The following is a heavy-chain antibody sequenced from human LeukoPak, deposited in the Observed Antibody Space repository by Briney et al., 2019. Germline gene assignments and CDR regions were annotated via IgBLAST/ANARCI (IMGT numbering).Heavy chain of an antibody. V-gene: IGHV4-34*01. D-gene: IGHD5-12*01. Sequence: SETLSLTCAVYGGSFSGYYWSWIRQPPGKGLEWIGEINHSGSTNYNPSLKSRVTISVDTSKNQFSLKLSSVTAADTAVYYCATAGGYTRGWRFQHWGQGTLATVSS. CDR1: GGSFSGYY. CDR3: ATAGGYTRGWRFQH. CDR2: INHSGST. J-gene: IGHJ1*01.